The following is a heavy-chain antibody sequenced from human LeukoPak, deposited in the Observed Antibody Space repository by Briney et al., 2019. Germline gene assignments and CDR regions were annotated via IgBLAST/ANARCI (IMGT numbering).Heavy chain of an antibody. Sequence: PSETLSLTCTVSGGSISSFYWSWIRQPPGKGLEWIGYIYYSGSTNYSPSLKSRVTISVDTSKNQFSLKLSSVTAADTAVYYCARADRTYYYGSGSYWGAHFDYWGQGTLVTVSS. J-gene: IGHJ4*02. CDR3: ARADRTYYYGSGSYWGAHFDY. V-gene: IGHV4-59*01. CDR2: IYYSGST. CDR1: GGSISSFY. D-gene: IGHD3-10*01.